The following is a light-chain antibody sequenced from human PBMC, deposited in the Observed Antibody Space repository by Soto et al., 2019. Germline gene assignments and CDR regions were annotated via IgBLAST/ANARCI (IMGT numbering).Light chain of an antibody. CDR2: KAS. CDR3: MQPLENFRT. J-gene: IGKJ1*01. V-gene: IGKV1-5*03. CDR1: ESISSW. Sequence: DIQMTQSPPTLSSSAGDRVTITCRASESISSWLAWYQQKPGKAPKLLRYKASSLESGVPSRFSGSGSGTEFTLTISSLQPDDFETYYCMQPLENFRTFGQGTKVDIK.